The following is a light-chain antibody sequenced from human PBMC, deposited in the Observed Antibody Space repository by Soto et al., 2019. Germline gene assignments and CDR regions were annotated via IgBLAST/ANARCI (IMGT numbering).Light chain of an antibody. V-gene: IGKV3-11*01. CDR3: QQRVSWPLT. Sequence: EIVLTQSPATLSLSPGERATLSCRASQSLGSLLAWYQQKPGQAPRLLISDASNRATGIPARFSGSGSGTDFTLTISGLEPEDFAVYYCQQRVSWPLTFGGGTKVDI. CDR2: DAS. J-gene: IGKJ4*01. CDR1: QSLGSL.